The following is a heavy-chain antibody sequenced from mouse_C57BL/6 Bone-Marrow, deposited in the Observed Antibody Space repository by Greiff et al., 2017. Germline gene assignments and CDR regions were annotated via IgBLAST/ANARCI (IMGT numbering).Heavy chain of an antibody. CDR3: ARRGCKYAMDY. J-gene: IGHJ4*01. D-gene: IGHD3-3*01. Sequence: VQLKESGPVLVKPGASVKMSCKASGYTFTDYYMNWVKQSHGKSLEWIGVINPYNGGTSYNQKFKGKATLTVDKSSSTAYMELNSLTSEDSAVYYCARRGCKYAMDYWGQGTSLTVSS. V-gene: IGHV1-19*01. CDR1: GYTFTDYY. CDR2: INPYNGGT.